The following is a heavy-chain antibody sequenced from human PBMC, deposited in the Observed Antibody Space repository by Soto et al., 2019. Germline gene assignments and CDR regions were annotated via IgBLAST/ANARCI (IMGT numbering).Heavy chain of an antibody. CDR3: ARGENWNYAPYYYYYMDV. V-gene: IGHV4-34*01. CDR1: GGSFSGYY. D-gene: IGHD1-7*01. J-gene: IGHJ6*03. Sequence: PSETLSLTCAVYGGSFSGYYWSWIRQPPGKGLEWIGEINHSGSTNYNPSPKSRVTISVDTSKNQFSLKLSSVTAADTAVYYCARGENWNYAPYYYYYMDVWGKGTTVTVSS. CDR2: INHSGST.